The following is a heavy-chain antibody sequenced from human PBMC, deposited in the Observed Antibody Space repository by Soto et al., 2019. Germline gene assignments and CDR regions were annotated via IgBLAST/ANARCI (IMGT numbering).Heavy chain of an antibody. CDR2: INSDGSTT. D-gene: IGHD2-15*01. Sequence: GGSLRLSCAASGFSSRSYWMHWVRRGPRKGLEWVSRINSDGSTTNYADSVKGRFTISRDNAKNTLYLQMNSLRAEDTAVYYCVADGNIDFDYWGQGTLVTVSS. V-gene: IGHV3-74*01. CDR1: GFSSRSYW. J-gene: IGHJ4*02. CDR3: VADGNIDFDY.